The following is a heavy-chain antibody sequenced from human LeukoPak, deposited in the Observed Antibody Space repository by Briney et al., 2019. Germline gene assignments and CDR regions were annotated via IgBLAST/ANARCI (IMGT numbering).Heavy chain of an antibody. V-gene: IGHV4-4*07. CDR1: GGSISSYY. D-gene: IGHD3-3*01. CDR2: IYSRGST. CDR3: ARGRFCSADICSGGDAFDI. J-gene: IGHJ3*02. Sequence: SETLSLTCTVSGGSISSYYWSWLRQPAGKGLEWIGRIYSRGSTNYSPSLKSRVTMSLDTSKNQFSLKLSSLTAADTALYYCARGRFCSADICSGGDAFDIWGQGTMVSVSS.